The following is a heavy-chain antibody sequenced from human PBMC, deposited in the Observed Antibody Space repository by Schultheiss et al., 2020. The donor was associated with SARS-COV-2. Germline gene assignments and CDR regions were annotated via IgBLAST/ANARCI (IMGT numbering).Heavy chain of an antibody. CDR3: AKDKLCSGGSCILLGWFDP. Sequence: GGSLRLSCAASGFTFSSYAMSWVRQAPGKGLEWVAVIWYDGSNKYYADSVKGRFTISRDNSKNTLYLQMNSLRAEDTAVYYCAKDKLCSGGSCILLGWFDPWGQGTLVTVSS. CDR2: IWYDGSNK. V-gene: IGHV3-33*06. J-gene: IGHJ5*02. CDR1: GFTFSSYA. D-gene: IGHD2-15*01.